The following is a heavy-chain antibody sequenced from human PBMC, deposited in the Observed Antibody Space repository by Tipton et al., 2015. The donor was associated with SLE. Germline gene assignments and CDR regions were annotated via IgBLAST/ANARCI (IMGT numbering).Heavy chain of an antibody. V-gene: IGHV1-2*02. D-gene: IGHD2-15*01. CDR3: ARPRYCSGGSCLNWFDP. J-gene: IGHJ5*02. Sequence: QSGPEVKKPGASVKVSCKASGYTFTGYYMHWVRQAPGQGLEWMGWINPNSGGTNYAQKFQGRVTMTRDTSISTAYMELSRLRSDDTAVYYCARPRYCSGGSCLNWFDPWGQGTLVTISS. CDR1: GYTFTGYY. CDR2: INPNSGGT.